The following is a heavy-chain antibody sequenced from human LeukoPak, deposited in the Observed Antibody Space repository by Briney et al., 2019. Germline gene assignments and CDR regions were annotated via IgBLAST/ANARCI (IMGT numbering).Heavy chain of an antibody. CDR1: GFTFSSYW. Sequence: GGSLRLSCAASGFTFSSYWMSWVRQAPGSGLEWVANIKQDGSEKYSVDSVKGRFTISRDNAKNSLYLQMNSLRAEDTAMYYCARIRTSLDFYAMDVWGQGTTVTVSS. CDR3: ARIRTSLDFYAMDV. CDR2: IKQDGSEK. V-gene: IGHV3-7*04. J-gene: IGHJ6*02. D-gene: IGHD3-16*02.